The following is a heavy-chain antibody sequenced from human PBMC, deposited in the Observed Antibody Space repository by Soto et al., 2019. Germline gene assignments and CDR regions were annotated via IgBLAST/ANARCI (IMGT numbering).Heavy chain of an antibody. CDR3: AQQRSIRFPETLFDP. CDR1: GYTFTSYD. J-gene: IGHJ5*02. Sequence: GASVKVSCKASGYTFTSYDINWVRQATGQGLEWMGWMNPNSGNTGYAQKFQGRVTMTRNTSISTAYMELSSLRSEDTAVYYCAQQRSIRFPETLFDPWGQGTLVTVSS. D-gene: IGHD3-3*01. CDR2: MNPNSGNT. V-gene: IGHV1-8*01.